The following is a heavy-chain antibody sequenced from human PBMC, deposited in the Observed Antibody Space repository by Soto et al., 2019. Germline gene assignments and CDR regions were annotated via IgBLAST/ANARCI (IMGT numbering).Heavy chain of an antibody. Sequence: PGGSLRLSCAASGFTFSSYSMNWVRQAPGKGLEWVSTTGLSGRTTYYGDSVKGRFTVSRDKSRNTLDLQMSSLRAADTAVYYCATVHNTSRSFNYWGRGTLVTVSS. CDR3: ATVHNTSRSFNY. CDR1: GFTFSSYS. D-gene: IGHD1-20*01. V-gene: IGHV3-23*01. J-gene: IGHJ4*02. CDR2: TGLSGRTT.